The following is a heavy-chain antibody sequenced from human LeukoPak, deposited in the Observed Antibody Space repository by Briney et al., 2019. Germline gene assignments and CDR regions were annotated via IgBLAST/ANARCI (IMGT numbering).Heavy chain of an antibody. CDR3: ARGHTQGLFDI. V-gene: IGHV4-61*02. CDR2: IYTSGST. J-gene: IGHJ3*02. D-gene: IGHD2-2*02. CDR1: GGSISSGSYY. Sequence: TSSQTLSLTCTVSGGSISSGSYYWSWIRQPAGKGLEWIGRIYTSGSTNYNPSLKSRVTISVDTSKNQFSLKLSSVTAADTAVYYCARGHTQGLFDIWGQGTMVTVSS.